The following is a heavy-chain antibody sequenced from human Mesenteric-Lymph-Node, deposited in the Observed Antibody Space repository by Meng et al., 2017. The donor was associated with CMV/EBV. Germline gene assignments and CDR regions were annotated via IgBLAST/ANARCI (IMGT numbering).Heavy chain of an antibody. J-gene: IGHJ4*02. V-gene: IGHV3-23*01. CDR3: AKGYRAAGTLYFDY. CDR2: ITDGGDDT. CDR1: RFTFSTYG. Sequence: ETLSLTCAASRFTFSTYGMSWLRQAPGKGLEWVSTITDGGDDTYYVDSVKGRFTISRDNSKNTLYLQMHSLRAEDTAVYYCAKGYRAAGTLYFDYWGQGTLVTVSS. D-gene: IGHD1-1*01.